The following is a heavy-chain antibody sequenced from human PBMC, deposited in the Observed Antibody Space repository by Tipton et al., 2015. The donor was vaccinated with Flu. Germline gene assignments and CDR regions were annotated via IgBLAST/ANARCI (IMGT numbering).Heavy chain of an antibody. CDR3: ARAVGGSGSY. D-gene: IGHD3-10*01. J-gene: IGHJ4*02. Sequence: GSLRLSCAASGFTFSRNAMTWVRLTPGKGLEWVSSISGNGGITYYADSVKGRFTISRDNSKNSLYLQMNSLRGDDSAVYYCARAVGGSGSYWGQGTLVTVSS. CDR1: GFTFSRNA. CDR2: ISGNGGIT. V-gene: IGHV3-23*01.